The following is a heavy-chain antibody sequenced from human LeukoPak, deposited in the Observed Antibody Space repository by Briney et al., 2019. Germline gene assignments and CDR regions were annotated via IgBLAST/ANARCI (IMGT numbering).Heavy chain of an antibody. CDR1: GYTFTSYY. V-gene: IGHV1-46*01. J-gene: IGHJ3*02. D-gene: IGHD3-3*01. CDR3: ARPNKPRDDDFWGGHTSVPHAFDI. Sequence: ASVKVSCKASGYTFTSYYMHWVRQAPGQGREWMGLISPSGGSTSYAQKFQGRVTMTRDMSTSTVYMELSSLRSEDTAVYYCARPNKPRDDDFWGGHTSVPHAFDIWGQGTMVTVSS. CDR2: ISPSGGST.